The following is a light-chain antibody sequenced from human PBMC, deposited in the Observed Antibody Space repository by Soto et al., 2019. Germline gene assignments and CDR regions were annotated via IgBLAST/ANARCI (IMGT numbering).Light chain of an antibody. J-gene: IGLJ1*01. CDR2: EVS. CDR3: AAHGAIGV. Sequence: QSVLTQPASVSGSPGQSITISCTGSRTDISRHNHVSWYQQHPDKAPKLIIYEVSDRPSGVSDRFSGSKSGNTASLTISGLQAEDEADYYCAAHGAIGVFGAGTKVTVL. CDR1: RTDISRHNH. V-gene: IGLV2-14*01.